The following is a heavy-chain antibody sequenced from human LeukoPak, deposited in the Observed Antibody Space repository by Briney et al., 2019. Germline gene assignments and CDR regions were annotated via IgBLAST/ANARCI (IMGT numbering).Heavy chain of an antibody. CDR3: AKDSSGGIAVAGFPY. D-gene: IGHD6-19*01. V-gene: IGHV3-30*04. J-gene: IGHJ4*02. Sequence: GGSLRLSCAASGFTFSSYAMHWVRQAPGKGLKWVAVIADDGSNKYYADSVKGRFTISRDNSKNTLYLQMNSLRAEDTAVYYCAKDSSGGIAVAGFPYWGQGTLVTVSS. CDR2: IADDGSNK. CDR1: GFTFSSYA.